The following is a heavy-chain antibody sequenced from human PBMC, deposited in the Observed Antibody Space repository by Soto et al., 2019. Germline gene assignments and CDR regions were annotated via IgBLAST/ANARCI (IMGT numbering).Heavy chain of an antibody. V-gene: IGHV4-34*01. Sequence: SETLSLTCAVSGGSISSGGYYWTWIRQPPGTGLEWIGEINHSGSTNYNPSLKSRVTISVDTSKNQFSLKLTSVTAADTAVYYCARDKITSLCAYWGQGTLVTVS. CDR2: INHSGST. D-gene: IGHD3-10*01. CDR3: ARDKITSLCAY. J-gene: IGHJ4*02. CDR1: GGSISSGGYY.